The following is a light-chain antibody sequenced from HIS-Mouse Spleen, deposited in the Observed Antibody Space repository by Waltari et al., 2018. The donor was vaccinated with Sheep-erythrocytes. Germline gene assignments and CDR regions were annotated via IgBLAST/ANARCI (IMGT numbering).Light chain of an antibody. CDR1: VLAKKY. Sequence: SYELTQPSSVSVSPGQTARITCSGDVLAKKYDRWFQQKPGQAPVLVIYKDSERPSGIPERFSGSSSGTTVTLTISGAQVEDEADYYCYSTDSSGNHRVFGTGTKVTVL. CDR2: KDS. CDR3: YSTDSSGNHRV. V-gene: IGLV3-27*01. J-gene: IGLJ1*01.